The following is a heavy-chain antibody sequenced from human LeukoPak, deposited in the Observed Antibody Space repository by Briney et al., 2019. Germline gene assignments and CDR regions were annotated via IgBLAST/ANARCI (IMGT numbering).Heavy chain of an antibody. CDR3: ARTPNSGVVPAAHFDY. CDR1: GYTFTSYY. V-gene: IGHV1-46*01. J-gene: IGHJ4*02. D-gene: IGHD2-2*01. CDR2: INPSGGST. Sequence: GASVKVSCKASGYTFTSYYMHWVRQAPGQGLEWMGIINPSGGSTRYAQKFQGRVTMTRDTSTSTVYMELSSLRSEDTAVYYCARTPNSGVVPAAHFDYWGQGTLVTVSS.